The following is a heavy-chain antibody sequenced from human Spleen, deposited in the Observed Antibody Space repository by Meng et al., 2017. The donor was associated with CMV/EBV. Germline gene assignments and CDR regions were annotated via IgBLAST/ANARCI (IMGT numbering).Heavy chain of an antibody. CDR2: ISVYNTNT. J-gene: IGHJ5*02. V-gene: IGHV1-18*01. CDR1: GYTFTSYG. CDR3: ARAARLRAYSSSWYAP. D-gene: IGHD6-13*01. Sequence: ASVKVSCKASGYTFTSYGISWARQAPGQGLEWMGWISVYNTNTNYAQKFQGRVTMTTDTSTSTAYMELRSLRSDDTAVYYCARAARLRAYSSSWYAPWGQGTLVTVSS.